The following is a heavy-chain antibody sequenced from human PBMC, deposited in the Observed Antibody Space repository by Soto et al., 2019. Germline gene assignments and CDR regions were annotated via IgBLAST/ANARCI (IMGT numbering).Heavy chain of an antibody. CDR3: TRVSITMIVVVIPLLDAFDI. Sequence: PGGSKRLSSTAAGLNFRTYGRTWVRKKTGKGLEWVSAISASGGSTYYADSVKGRFTISRDNSKNTLYLQMNSLKTEDTAVYYCTRVSITMIVVVIPLLDAFDIWGQGTMVTVSS. CDR1: GLNFRTYG. CDR2: ISASGGST. J-gene: IGHJ3*02. V-gene: IGHV3-23*01. D-gene: IGHD3-22*01.